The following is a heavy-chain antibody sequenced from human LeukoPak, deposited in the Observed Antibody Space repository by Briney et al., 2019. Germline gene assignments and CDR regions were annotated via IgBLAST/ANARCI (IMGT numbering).Heavy chain of an antibody. CDR3: AREADRIAVAGYDY. Sequence: GGSLRLSCAASGFTFSSYWMHWVRQAPGKGLVWVSRINSDGSSTSYADSVKGRFTISRDNAKNTLYLQMNSLRAEDTAVYYCAREADRIAVAGYDYWGQGTLVTVSS. V-gene: IGHV3-74*01. D-gene: IGHD6-19*01. J-gene: IGHJ4*02. CDR2: INSDGSST. CDR1: GFTFSSYW.